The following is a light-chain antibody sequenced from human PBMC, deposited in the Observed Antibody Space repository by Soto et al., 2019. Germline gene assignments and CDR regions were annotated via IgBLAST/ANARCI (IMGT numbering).Light chain of an antibody. CDR2: DVS. Sequence: QSALTQPRLVSGSPGQSVTISCTGTSSDVGGYNYVSWYQQHPGKAPKLMIYDVSKRPSGVPDRFSGSKSGNTASLTISGLQAEDEADYYCNSYAGSNNVVFGGGTKLTVL. CDR3: NSYAGSNNVV. CDR1: SSDVGGYNY. V-gene: IGLV2-11*01. J-gene: IGLJ2*01.